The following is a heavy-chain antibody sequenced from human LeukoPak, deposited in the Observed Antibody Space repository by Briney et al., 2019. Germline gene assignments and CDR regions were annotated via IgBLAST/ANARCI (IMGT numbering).Heavy chain of an antibody. D-gene: IGHD5-24*01. CDR3: ATLSRDGYNFDFDY. J-gene: IGHJ4*02. Sequence: PSETLSLTCTVSGGSISSYYWSWIRQPPGKGLEWIGYIYTSGSTNYNPSLKSRVTISVDTSKNQFSLKLSSVTAADTAVYYCATLSRDGYNFDFDYWGQGTLVTVSS. CDR2: IYTSGST. V-gene: IGHV4-4*09. CDR1: GGSISSYY.